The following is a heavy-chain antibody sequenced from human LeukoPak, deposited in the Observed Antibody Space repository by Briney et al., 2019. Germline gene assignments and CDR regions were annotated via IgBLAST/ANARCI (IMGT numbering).Heavy chain of an antibody. V-gene: IGHV4-59*01. Sequence: SETLSLTCTVSGGSIGTYSWNWIRQPPGKGREWIGYIYYSGTTNYNPYLKSRVTISVNTSKNQCSLKLRSVTAADTAVYYCARGVYIAAAQYGYWGQGTLVTVSS. CDR3: ARGVYIAAAQYGY. CDR2: IYYSGTT. CDR1: GGSIGTYS. D-gene: IGHD6-13*01. J-gene: IGHJ4*02.